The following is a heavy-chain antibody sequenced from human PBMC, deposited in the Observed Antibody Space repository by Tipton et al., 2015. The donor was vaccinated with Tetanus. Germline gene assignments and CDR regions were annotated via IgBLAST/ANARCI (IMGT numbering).Heavy chain of an antibody. CDR2: LYADVDVA. CDR3: AKDSRHTGYDADL. Sequence: GSLRLSCVASGFTLTNYAMSWVRQAPGKGLERVSVLYADVDVAYYADSVRGRFIISRDKSENTLYLQMNSLRAEDTATYYCAKDSRHTGYDADLWGQGTLVAVSS. J-gene: IGHJ5*02. CDR1: GFTLTNYA. D-gene: IGHD5-12*01. V-gene: IGHV3-23*03.